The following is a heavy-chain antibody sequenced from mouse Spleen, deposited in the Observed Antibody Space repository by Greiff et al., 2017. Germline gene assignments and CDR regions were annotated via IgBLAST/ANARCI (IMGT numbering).Heavy chain of an antibody. CDR2: INPNNGGT. V-gene: IGHV1-26*01. CDR1: GYTFTDYY. CDR3: ARRRGPYWYFDV. Sequence: EVQLQQSGPELVKPGASVKISCKASGYTFTDYYMNWVKQSHGKSLEWIGDINPNNGGTSYNQKFKGKATLTVDKSSSTAYMELRSLTSEDSAVYYCARRRGPYWYFDVWGTGTTVTVSS. J-gene: IGHJ1*03.